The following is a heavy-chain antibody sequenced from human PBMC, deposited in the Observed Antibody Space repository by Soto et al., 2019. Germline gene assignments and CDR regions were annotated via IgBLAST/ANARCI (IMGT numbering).Heavy chain of an antibody. V-gene: IGHV3-30*04. D-gene: IGHD2-15*01. J-gene: IGHJ6*02. CDR2: ISYNGGNR. CDR1: GFTFSNYA. CDR3: ARGDREDTAVVIGVRPGEYGVDV. Sequence: QVQLVESGGGVVQPGRSLRLSCAASGFTFSNYAMHWVRQAPGKGLECVAVISYNGGNRFYRDYVKGRFTISRDNSNNTVHLQIDSLRDEDAAVYYCARGDREDTAVVIGVRPGEYGVDVWGQGTTVTVSS.